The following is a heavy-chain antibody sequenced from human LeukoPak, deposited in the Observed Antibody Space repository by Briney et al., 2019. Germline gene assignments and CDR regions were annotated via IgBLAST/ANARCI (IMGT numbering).Heavy chain of an antibody. CDR1: GFTVSRNY. D-gene: IGHD2-2*01. Sequence: GGSLRLSCAASGFTVSRNYMSWVRQAPGKGLEWVSVIYSGGSTYYADSVKGRFTISRDNSKNTLYLQMNSLRAEDTAVYYCAKVETVVVVPAAAFDYWGQGTLVTVSS. CDR2: IYSGGST. CDR3: AKVETVVVVPAAAFDY. V-gene: IGHV3-53*05. J-gene: IGHJ4*02.